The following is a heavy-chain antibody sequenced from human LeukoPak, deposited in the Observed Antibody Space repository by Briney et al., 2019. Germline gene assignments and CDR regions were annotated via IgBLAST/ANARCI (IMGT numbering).Heavy chain of an antibody. CDR1: GGTFSSYA. CDR2: IIPILGIA. V-gene: IGHV1-69*04. D-gene: IGHD6-13*01. Sequence: SVKVSCKASGGTFSSYAISWVRQAPGQGLEWMGRIIPILGIANYAQKFQGRVTITADKSTSTAYMELSSLRSEDTAVYYCARGKGYSSSWYYYWGQGTLVTVSS. J-gene: IGHJ4*02. CDR3: ARGKGYSSSWYYY.